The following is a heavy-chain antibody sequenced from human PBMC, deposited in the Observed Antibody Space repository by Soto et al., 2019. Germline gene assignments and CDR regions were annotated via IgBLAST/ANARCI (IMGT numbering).Heavy chain of an antibody. CDR1: GYTFTSYD. CDR2: LNPNSGNR. CDR3: ARGGLFRNSPRCTHNFYYMDV. D-gene: IGHD3-16*01. J-gene: IGHJ6*03. Sequence: GASVKVSCKASGYTFTSYDINWVRQATGQGPEWMGWLNPNSGNRRYAQKLQGRVTMTRDTSTNTAYMELSSLESEDTAVYYCARGGLFRNSPRCTHNFYYMDVWGRGTTVTVSS. V-gene: IGHV1-8*01.